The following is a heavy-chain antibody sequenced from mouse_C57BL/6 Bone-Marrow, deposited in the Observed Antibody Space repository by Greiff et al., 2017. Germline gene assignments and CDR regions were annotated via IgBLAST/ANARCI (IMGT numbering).Heavy chain of an antibody. Sequence: VQLQQSGAELVRPGASVKLSCTASGFNIKDDYMHWVKQRPEQGLEWIGWIDPENGDTEYASKFQGKATITADTSSNTAYLQLSSLTSEDTAVYYCTLYYGGYYFDYWGQGTTRTVSS. V-gene: IGHV14-4*01. D-gene: IGHD1-1*02. J-gene: IGHJ2*01. CDR3: TLYYGGYYFDY. CDR1: GFNIKDDY. CDR2: IDPENGDT.